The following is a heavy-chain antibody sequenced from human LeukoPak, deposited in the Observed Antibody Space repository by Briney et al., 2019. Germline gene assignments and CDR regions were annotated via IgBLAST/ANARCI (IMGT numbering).Heavy chain of an antibody. V-gene: IGHV3-30*18. CDR2: ISYDGSNK. CDR3: AKGARYDILTGYYSDDAFDI. J-gene: IGHJ3*02. CDR1: GFTFSSYG. D-gene: IGHD3-9*01. Sequence: GGSLRLSCAASGFTFSSYGMHWVRQAPGKGLEWVAVISYDGSNKYYADSVKGRFTISRDNSKNTLYLQMNSLRAEDTAVYYCAKGARYDILTGYYSDDAFDIWGQGTMVTVSS.